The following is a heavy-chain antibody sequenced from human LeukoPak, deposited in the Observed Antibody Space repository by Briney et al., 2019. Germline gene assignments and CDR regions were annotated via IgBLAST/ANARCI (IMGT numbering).Heavy chain of an antibody. CDR1: GYTFTGYY. CDR2: INPNSGGT. J-gene: IGHJ4*02. Sequence: ASVKVSCKASGYTFTGYYMHWVRQAPGQGLEWMGWINPNSGGTNYAQKFQGRVTMTRDTSISTAYMELSRLRSDDTAVYYCARDSGSYGHFDYWGQGTLVTVSS. CDR3: ARDSGSYGHFDY. V-gene: IGHV1-2*02. D-gene: IGHD1-26*01.